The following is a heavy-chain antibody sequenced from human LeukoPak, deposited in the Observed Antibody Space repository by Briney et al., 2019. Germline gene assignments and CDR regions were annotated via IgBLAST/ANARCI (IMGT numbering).Heavy chain of an antibody. CDR1: GGSLSGYY. V-gene: IGHV4-34*01. J-gene: IGHJ6*02. D-gene: IGHD1-20*01. CDR3: ASIITGTFYGMDV. CDR2: INHSGST. Sequence: SETLSLTCAVYGGSLSGYYWSWIRQPPGKGLEWIGEINHSGSTNYNPSLKSRVTISVDTSKNQFSLKLSSVTAADTAVYYCASIITGTFYGMDVWGQGTTVTVSS.